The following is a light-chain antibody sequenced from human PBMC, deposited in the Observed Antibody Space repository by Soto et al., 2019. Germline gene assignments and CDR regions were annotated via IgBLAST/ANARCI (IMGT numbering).Light chain of an antibody. Sequence: EIVMTQSPATLSVSPGERATLSCRASQNVGTYLAWYQQKPGQAPRILIYGASTRAAGISPRFSGGGSGTEFTLTISSLQSEDFAVYHCQQYNDWPRTFGQGTKVGIK. CDR1: QNVGTY. CDR2: GAS. V-gene: IGKV3-15*01. CDR3: QQYNDWPRT. J-gene: IGKJ1*01.